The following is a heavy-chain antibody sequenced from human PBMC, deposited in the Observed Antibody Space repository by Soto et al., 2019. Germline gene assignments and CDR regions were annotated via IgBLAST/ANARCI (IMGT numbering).Heavy chain of an antibody. V-gene: IGHV1-69*06. CDR2: MIPIFGTA. D-gene: IGHD5-18*01. J-gene: IGHJ4*02. Sequence: QVQLVQSGAEVKKPGSSVKVSCKASGGTFSSYAISWVRQAPGQGLEWMGGMIPIFGTANYAQKFQGRVTSTADKSTRTAHMELSSLRSEDTAVYYCATLGGTAMVKIDYWGQGTLVTVSS. CDR1: GGTFSSYA. CDR3: ATLGGTAMVKIDY.